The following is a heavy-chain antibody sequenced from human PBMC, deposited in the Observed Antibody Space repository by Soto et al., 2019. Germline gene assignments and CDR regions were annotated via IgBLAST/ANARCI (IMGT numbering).Heavy chain of an antibody. CDR3: ATRIKYCSGGSCYLGSFDY. D-gene: IGHD2-15*01. V-gene: IGHV4-59*08. Sequence: SETLSLTCTVSCGSISSYYWSWIRQPPGKGLEWIGYIYYSGSTNYNPSLKSRVTISVDTSKNQFSLKLSSVTAADTAVYYCATRIKYCSGGSCYLGSFDYWGQGTLVTVS. J-gene: IGHJ4*02. CDR1: CGSISSYY. CDR2: IYYSGST.